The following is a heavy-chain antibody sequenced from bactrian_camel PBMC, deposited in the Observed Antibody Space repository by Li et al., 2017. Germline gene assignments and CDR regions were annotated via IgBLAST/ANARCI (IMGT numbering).Heavy chain of an antibody. CDR1: GYVTSGYC. CDR2: LKTGGLINT. D-gene: IGHD4*01. V-gene: IGHV3S1*01. Sequence: HVQLVESGGGSVQAGGSLRLSCSVSGYVTSGYCMSWFRQVPGKERVAVAALKTGGLINTFYAEFVEGRFTISKDNAGNSLFLHMTNLKPEDTAMYYCAASASFILTPRFYRFESSDYPYRGQGTQVTVS. J-gene: IGHJ4*01. CDR3: AASASFILTPRFYRFESSDYPY.